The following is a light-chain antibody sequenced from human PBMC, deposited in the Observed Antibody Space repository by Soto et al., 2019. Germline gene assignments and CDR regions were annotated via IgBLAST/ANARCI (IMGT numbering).Light chain of an antibody. CDR3: SSYTSSSTVV. CDR2: DFS. CDR1: SSDFDVGDYNY. V-gene: IGLV2-14*03. Sequence: QSALTQPRSVSGSSGQSVTISCTGTSSDFDVGDYNYVSWFHHRPGRAPKLIIFDFSKRPSGVSNRFSGSKSGNTASLTIYGLQAEDDADYYCSSYTSSSTVVFGGGTKLTVL. J-gene: IGLJ2*01.